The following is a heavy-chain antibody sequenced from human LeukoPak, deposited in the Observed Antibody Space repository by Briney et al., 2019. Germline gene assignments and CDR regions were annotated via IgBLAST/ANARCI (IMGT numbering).Heavy chain of an antibody. CDR2: IWYDGSSK. J-gene: IGHJ4*02. D-gene: IGHD2-2*01. Sequence: GRSLRLSCAASGFTFSSYGMHWVRQAPGKGLEWVAVIWYDGSSKYYADSVKGRFTISRDNSKNTLYLQMNSLRAEDTAVYYCARDCSSTSCWQFDYWGQGTLVTVSS. V-gene: IGHV3-33*01. CDR1: GFTFSSYG. CDR3: ARDCSSTSCWQFDY.